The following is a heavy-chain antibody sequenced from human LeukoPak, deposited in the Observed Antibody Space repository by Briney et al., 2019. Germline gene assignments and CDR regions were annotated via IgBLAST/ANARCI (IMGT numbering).Heavy chain of an antibody. CDR1: GYTFTSYG. CDR2: MNPNSGNT. Sequence: ASVKVSCKASGYTFTSYGINWVRQATGQGLEWMGWMNPNSGNTGYAQKFQGRVTITRNTSISTAYMELSSLRSEDTAVYYCANQLRYFEPYYFDYWGQGTLVTVSS. J-gene: IGHJ4*02. V-gene: IGHV1-8*03. CDR3: ANQLRYFEPYYFDY. D-gene: IGHD3-9*01.